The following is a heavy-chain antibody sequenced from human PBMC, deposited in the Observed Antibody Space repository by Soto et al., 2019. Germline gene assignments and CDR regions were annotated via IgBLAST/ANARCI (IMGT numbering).Heavy chain of an antibody. Sequence: PGESLKISCQASGDSFISFWVGWVRQLPGKGLEWMGIIYPGDSDTRYSPSFQGQVTISADKSISTAYLQWSSLKASDTAIYYCAKTMVRRIATSYYYYNMDVWGQGTTVTVSS. D-gene: IGHD3-10*01. CDR2: IYPGDSDT. J-gene: IGHJ6*02. CDR3: AKTMVRRIATSYYYYNMDV. CDR1: GDSFISFW. V-gene: IGHV5-51*01.